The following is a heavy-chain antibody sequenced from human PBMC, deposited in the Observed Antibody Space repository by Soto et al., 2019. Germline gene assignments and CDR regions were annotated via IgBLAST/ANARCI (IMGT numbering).Heavy chain of an antibody. CDR3: ARDTRGSYFEASYYYYGMDV. Sequence: ASVKVSCKASGYTFTSYGISWVRQAPGQGLEWMEWISAYNGNTNYAQKLQGRVTMTTDTSTSTAYMELRSLRSDDTAVYYCARDTRGSYFEASYYYYGMDVWGQGTTVTVSS. V-gene: IGHV1-18*04. J-gene: IGHJ6*02. CDR1: GYTFTSYG. D-gene: IGHD1-26*01. CDR2: ISAYNGNT.